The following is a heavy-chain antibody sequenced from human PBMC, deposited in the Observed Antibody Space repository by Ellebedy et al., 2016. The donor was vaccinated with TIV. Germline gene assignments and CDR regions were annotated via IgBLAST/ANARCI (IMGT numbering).Heavy chain of an antibody. V-gene: IGHV3-30*18. CDR2: ISYDGSNK. CDR3: AKTPVAGTRGYYFDY. D-gene: IGHD6-19*01. J-gene: IGHJ4*02. CDR1: GFTFSSYG. Sequence: GGSLRLSXAASGFTFSSYGMHWVRQAPGKGLEWVAVISYDGSNKYYADSVKGRFTISRDNSKNTLYLQMNSLRAEDTAVYYCAKTPVAGTRGYYFDYWGQGTLVTVSS.